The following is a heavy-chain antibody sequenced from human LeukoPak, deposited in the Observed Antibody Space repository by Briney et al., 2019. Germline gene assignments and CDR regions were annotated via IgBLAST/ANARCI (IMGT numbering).Heavy chain of an antibody. CDR3: ARRRDTAMALTNCFDP. CDR1: GGSISSSSYY. CDR2: IYYSGST. J-gene: IGHJ5*02. D-gene: IGHD5-18*01. Sequence: SETLSLTCTVSGGSISSSSYYWGWIRQPPGKGLEWIGSIYYSGSTYYNPSLKSRVTISVDTSKNQFSLKLSSVTAADTAVYYCARRRDTAMALTNCFDPWGQGTLVTVSS. V-gene: IGHV4-39*01.